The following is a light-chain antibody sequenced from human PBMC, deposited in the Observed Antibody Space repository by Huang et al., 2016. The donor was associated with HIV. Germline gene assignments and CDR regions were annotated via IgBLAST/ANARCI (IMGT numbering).Light chain of an antibody. Sequence: DIEMTQSPSSLSASVGDSVTITCRASQSITGYLNWYQQKPGKAPELLIYAASTLQSGVPSRFRGSRSGTQFTLTITSLQPEDFATYYCQQTYNFPYPFGQGTKLEIK. CDR2: AAS. V-gene: IGKV1-39*01. J-gene: IGKJ2*01. CDR1: QSITGY. CDR3: QQTYNFPYP.